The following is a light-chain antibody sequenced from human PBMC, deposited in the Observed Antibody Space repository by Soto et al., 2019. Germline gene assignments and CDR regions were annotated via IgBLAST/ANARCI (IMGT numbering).Light chain of an antibody. Sequence: QSALTQPASVSGSPRQSITISCTGTNSDVGSYNLVSWFQQHPGKAPKLVIYEVTKRPSGVSDRFSGSKSGNTASLTISGLQAEDEADYYCFSYAVDSVYVFGTGT. CDR3: FSYAVDSVYV. CDR2: EVT. V-gene: IGLV2-23*02. CDR1: NSDVGSYNL. J-gene: IGLJ1*01.